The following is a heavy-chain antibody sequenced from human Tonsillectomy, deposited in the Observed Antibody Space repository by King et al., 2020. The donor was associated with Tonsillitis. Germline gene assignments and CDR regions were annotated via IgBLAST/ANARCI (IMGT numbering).Heavy chain of an antibody. D-gene: IGHD4-11*01. CDR1: GFTFTDYH. V-gene: IGHV3-11*01. J-gene: IGHJ6*03. CDR3: ARDFGDYNNYGGYYYYMDV. Sequence: VQLVESGGGLVKPGGSLTLSCAASGFTFTDYHMSWIRQAPGKGLEWVSYITDSGSTIYYADSVKGRFTISRDNAKNSLFLHMNSLRAEDTAVYYCARDFGDYNNYGGYYYYMDVWGKGTTVTVSS. CDR2: ITDSGSTI.